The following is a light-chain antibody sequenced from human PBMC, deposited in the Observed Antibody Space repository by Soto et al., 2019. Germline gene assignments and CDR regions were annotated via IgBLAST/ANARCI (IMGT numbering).Light chain of an antibody. CDR2: RAS. CDR1: QTISSW. CDR3: QHYNSYSEA. J-gene: IGKJ1*01. V-gene: IGKV1-5*03. Sequence: DIQMTQSPSTLSGSVGDRVTITCRARQTISSWLAWYQQKPGKAPKLLIYRASTLKSAVPSRCSGSGSQTEFPLTISSLQPDDFATYYCQHYNSYSEAFGKGTTVDIK.